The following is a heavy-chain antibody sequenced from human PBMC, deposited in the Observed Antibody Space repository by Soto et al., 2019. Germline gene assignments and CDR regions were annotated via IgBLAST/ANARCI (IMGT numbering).Heavy chain of an antibody. D-gene: IGHD6-6*01. CDR3: AREQLGPSLAALDY. J-gene: IGHJ4*02. CDR2: IIPIFGTA. Sequence: SVKVSCKASGGTFSSYAISWVRQAPGQGLEWMGGIIPIFGTANYAQKFQGRVTITADESTSTAYMELSSLRSEDTAVYYCAREQLGPSLAALDYWGQGTLVTVSS. CDR1: GGTFSSYA. V-gene: IGHV1-69*13.